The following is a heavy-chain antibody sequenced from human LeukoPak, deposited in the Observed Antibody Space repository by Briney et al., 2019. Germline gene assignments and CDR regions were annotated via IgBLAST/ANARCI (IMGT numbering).Heavy chain of an antibody. V-gene: IGHV4-59*12. D-gene: IGHD6-6*01. J-gene: IGHJ4*02. CDR3: ARDIRGSSSGTTGFDY. CDR1: GGSISSYY. Sequence: SETLSLTCTVSGGSISSYYWSWIRQPPGKGLEWIGYIYYSGSTNYNPSLKSRVTISVDTSKNQFSLKLSSVTAADTAVYYCARDIRGSSSGTTGFDYWGQGTLVTVSS. CDR2: IYYSGST.